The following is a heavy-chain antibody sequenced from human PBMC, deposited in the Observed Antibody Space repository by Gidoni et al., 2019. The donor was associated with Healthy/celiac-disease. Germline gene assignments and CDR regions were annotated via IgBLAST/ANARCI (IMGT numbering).Heavy chain of an antibody. V-gene: IGHV5-51*01. Sequence: EVQLVQSGAEVKKPGESLKISCKGSGYSFTSYWIGWVRQMPGKGLEWMGIIYPGDSDTRYSPSFQGQVTISADKSISTAYLQWSSLKASDTAMYYCARSYYDFWSGYYKTDYYYYGMDVWGQGTTVTVSS. CDR2: IYPGDSDT. J-gene: IGHJ6*02. D-gene: IGHD3-3*01. CDR1: GYSFTSYW. CDR3: ARSYYDFWSGYYKTDYYYYGMDV.